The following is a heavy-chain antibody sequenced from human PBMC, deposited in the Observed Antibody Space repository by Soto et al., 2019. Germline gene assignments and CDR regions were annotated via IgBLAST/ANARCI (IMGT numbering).Heavy chain of an antibody. V-gene: IGHV3-30-3*01. CDR2: ISYDGSNK. CDR1: GFTFSSYA. D-gene: IGHD3-10*01. J-gene: IGHJ6*02. Sequence: GGSLRLSCAASGFTFSSYAMHWVRQAPGKGLEWVAVISYDGSNKYYADSVKGRFTISRDNSKNTLYLQMNSLRAEDTAWYYCASELISFETYYGMDVWGQGTTVTVSS. CDR3: ASELISFETYYGMDV.